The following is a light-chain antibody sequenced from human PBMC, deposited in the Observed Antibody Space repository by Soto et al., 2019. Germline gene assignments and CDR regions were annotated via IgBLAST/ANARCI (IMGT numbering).Light chain of an antibody. CDR3: QTWGTGIGV. Sequence: QSVLTQPPSASGSPGQSVAISCTGTSSDVGGYNYVSWYQQHPGKAPKLMIYEVNKRPSGVPDRFSGSKSGNTASLTVSGLQAEDEADYYCQTWGTGIGVFGGGTKLTVL. CDR1: SSDVGGYNY. CDR2: EVN. V-gene: IGLV2-8*01. J-gene: IGLJ2*01.